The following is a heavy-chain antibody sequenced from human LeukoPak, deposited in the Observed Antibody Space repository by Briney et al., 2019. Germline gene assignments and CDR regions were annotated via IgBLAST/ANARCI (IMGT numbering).Heavy chain of an antibody. Sequence: KPSETLSLTCTVSGGSISSYYWSWIRQPPGKGLEWIGYIYYSGSTSYNPSLKSRVTISVDTSKNQFSLKLGSVTAADTAVYYCARGGSYYVVEAFDIWGQGTMVTVSS. V-gene: IGHV4-59*01. CDR1: GGSISSYY. CDR3: ARGGSYYVVEAFDI. CDR2: IYYSGST. J-gene: IGHJ3*02. D-gene: IGHD1-26*01.